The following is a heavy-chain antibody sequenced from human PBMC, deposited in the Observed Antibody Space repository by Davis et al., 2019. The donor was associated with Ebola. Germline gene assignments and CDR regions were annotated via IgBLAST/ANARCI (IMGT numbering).Heavy chain of an antibody. CDR1: GYSFTSYW. V-gene: IGHV5-51*01. Sequence: GESLKIPCQGSGYSFTSYWIGWVRQMPGHGLEWMGIIYPGDSDTRYSPSFQGQVTISADKSISTAYLQWRSLKASDTAMYYCAGKRLGMAAACNAFDIWGQGTMVTVSS. D-gene: IGHD6-13*01. CDR2: IYPGDSDT. J-gene: IGHJ3*02. CDR3: AGKRLGMAAACNAFDI.